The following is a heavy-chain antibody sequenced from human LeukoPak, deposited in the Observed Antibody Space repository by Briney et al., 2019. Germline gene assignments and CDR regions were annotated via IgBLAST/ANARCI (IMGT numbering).Heavy chain of an antibody. J-gene: IGHJ4*02. Sequence: GGPLRLSCAASGFTFSSYSMNWVRQAPGKGLEWVSYISSSSSTIYYADSVKGRFTISRDNAKNSLYLQMNSLRAEDTAVYYCAREEVVPANDYWGQGTLVTVSA. CDR2: ISSSSSTI. CDR3: AREEVVPANDY. CDR1: GFTFSSYS. D-gene: IGHD2-2*01. V-gene: IGHV3-48*01.